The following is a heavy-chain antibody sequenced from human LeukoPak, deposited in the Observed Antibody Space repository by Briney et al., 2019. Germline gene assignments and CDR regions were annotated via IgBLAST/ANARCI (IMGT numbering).Heavy chain of an antibody. J-gene: IGHJ2*01. D-gene: IGHD3-10*01. CDR1: GGSVTSYY. CDR3: ARYYYGSGSHRYFDL. V-gene: IGHV4-59*08. CDR2: IYYTGST. Sequence: SETLSLTCTVSGGSVTSYYWSWMRQPPGKGLEWVSYIYYTGSTDYNPSLKSRVTISVDTSKNQFSLKLSSVTAADTAVYYCARYYYGSGSHRYFDLWGRGTLVTVSS.